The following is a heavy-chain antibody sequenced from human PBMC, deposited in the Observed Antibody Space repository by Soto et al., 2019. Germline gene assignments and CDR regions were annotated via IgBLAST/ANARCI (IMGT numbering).Heavy chain of an antibody. D-gene: IGHD3-16*01. CDR3: ARGAGGNFDY. Sequence: QVQLQESGPGLVKPSETLSLTCVFSGGSISSYYWNWIRQSPGEGLEWIGYIFSSGTTKFNPSLESRVSLSIDTSKNQISLKLSSVTAADTAIYYCARGAGGNFDYCGQGTLVTVSS. V-gene: IGHV4-59*01. CDR1: GGSISSYY. CDR2: IFSSGTT. J-gene: IGHJ4*02.